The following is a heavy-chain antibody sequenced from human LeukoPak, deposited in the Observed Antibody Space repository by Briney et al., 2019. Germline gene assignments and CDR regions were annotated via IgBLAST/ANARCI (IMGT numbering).Heavy chain of an antibody. Sequence: PGGSLRLSCAASGFTFSSYAMSWVRQAPGKGLEWVSGISGSGGYTYYADSVKGRVTISRDNSKDTLNLQMNSLRAEDTAVYYCARDLGQYYDTSDNWFDPWGQGTLVTVSS. D-gene: IGHD3-22*01. CDR2: ISGSGGYT. CDR1: GFTFSSYA. CDR3: ARDLGQYYDTSDNWFDP. J-gene: IGHJ5*02. V-gene: IGHV3-23*01.